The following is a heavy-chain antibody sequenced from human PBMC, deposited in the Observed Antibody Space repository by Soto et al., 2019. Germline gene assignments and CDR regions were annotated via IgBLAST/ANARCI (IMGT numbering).Heavy chain of an antibody. CDR2: ISGSDGST. Sequence: EVQLLESGGGLVQPGGSLRLSCAASGFTFSSYAMSWVRQAPGKGLEWVSGISGSDGSTYYADSVKGRFTISRDNSHNTLYLQMNSLRAEDTAVYYCAKILGPDPDTGGYSGFDSWGQGTLVTVSS. V-gene: IGHV3-23*01. CDR1: GFTFSSYA. J-gene: IGHJ4*02. D-gene: IGHD2-8*02. CDR3: AKILGPDPDTGGYSGFDS.